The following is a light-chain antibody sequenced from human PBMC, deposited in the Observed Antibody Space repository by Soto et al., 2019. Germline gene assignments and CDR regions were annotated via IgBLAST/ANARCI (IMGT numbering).Light chain of an antibody. CDR1: QSVSSY. CDR2: DAS. V-gene: IGKV3-11*01. Sequence: EIVLTQSPATLSLSPGERATLSCRASQSVSSYLAWYQQKPGQAPRLLIYDASNRATGIPARFSGSGSGTDFTLTISRLVPEDFSVYYCQQRSNWPPVTFGPGTKVDIK. CDR3: QQRSNWPPVT. J-gene: IGKJ3*01.